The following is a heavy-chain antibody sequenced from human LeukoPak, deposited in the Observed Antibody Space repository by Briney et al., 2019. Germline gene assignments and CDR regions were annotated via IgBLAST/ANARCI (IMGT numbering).Heavy chain of an antibody. J-gene: IGHJ4*02. CDR1: GYTFTSYV. CDR2: INPYNGKT. CDR3: ARERETYDSVWDSHRPYFDN. D-gene: IGHD3-16*02. Sequence: ASVKVSCTASGYTFTSYVITWVRQAPGQGLEWMGSINPYNGKTEYAQRLQGRLTMTTDTSTSTAYMELRSLRSDDAAVYYCARERETYDSVWDSHRPYFDNWGQGTRVTVSS. V-gene: IGHV1-18*01.